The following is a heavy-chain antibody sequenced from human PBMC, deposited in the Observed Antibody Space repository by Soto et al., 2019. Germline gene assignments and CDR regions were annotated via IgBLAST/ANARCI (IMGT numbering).Heavy chain of an antibody. CDR3: ARGTGYSSGWYYFDY. CDR2: IKQDGSEK. V-gene: IGHV3-7*04. Sequence: EVQLVESGGGLAQPGGSLRLSCAASGFTFSSYWMSWVRQAPGKGLEWVANIKQDGSEKYYVDSVKGRFTISRDNAKNSLYLQMNSLRAEDTAVYYCARGTGYSSGWYYFDYWGQGTLVTVSS. D-gene: IGHD6-19*01. J-gene: IGHJ4*02. CDR1: GFTFSSYW.